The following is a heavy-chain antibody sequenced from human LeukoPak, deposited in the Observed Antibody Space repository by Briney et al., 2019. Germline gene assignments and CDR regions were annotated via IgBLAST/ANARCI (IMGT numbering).Heavy chain of an antibody. V-gene: IGHV4-39*01. Sequence: PSETLSLTCTVSGGSISSSSYYWGWIRQPPGKGLEWIGSIYYSGSTYYNPSLKSRVTISVDTSKNQFSLKLSSVTAADTAVYYCARHLGSGSYYNPPGYFDYWGQGTLVTVSS. CDR1: GGSISSSSYY. D-gene: IGHD3-10*01. J-gene: IGHJ4*02. CDR2: IYYSGST. CDR3: ARHLGSGSYYNPPGYFDY.